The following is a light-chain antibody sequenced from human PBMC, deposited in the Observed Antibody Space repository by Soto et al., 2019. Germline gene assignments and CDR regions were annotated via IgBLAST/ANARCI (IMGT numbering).Light chain of an antibody. CDR2: DVS. Sequence: QSVLTQPASVSGSPGQSVTISCTGTSSDVGGYNYVCWYQQHPGKAPKLMIYDVSNRPSGVSNRFSGSKSGNTASLTISGLQAEDEADYYCSSYTGSSTLVVFGGGTKLTVL. CDR1: SSDVGGYNY. V-gene: IGLV2-14*01. CDR3: SSYTGSSTLVV. J-gene: IGLJ2*01.